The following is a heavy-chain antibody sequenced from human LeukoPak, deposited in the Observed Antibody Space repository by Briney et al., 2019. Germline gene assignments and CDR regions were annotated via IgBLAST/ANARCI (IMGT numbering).Heavy chain of an antibody. V-gene: IGHV3-74*01. D-gene: IGHD6-13*01. J-gene: IGHJ4*02. Sequence: QPGGSLRLSCAASGFTFSSYWMHWVRQAPGEGLVWVSRINSDGSSTSYADSVKGRFTISRDNAKNTLYLQMNSLRAEDTAVYYCARGSLWQQLAHFDYWGQGTLVTVSS. CDR2: INSDGSST. CDR3: ARGSLWQQLAHFDY. CDR1: GFTFSSYW.